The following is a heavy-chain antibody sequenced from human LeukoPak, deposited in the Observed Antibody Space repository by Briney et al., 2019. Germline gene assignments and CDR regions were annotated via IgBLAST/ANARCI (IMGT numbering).Heavy chain of an antibody. CDR2: IDDSRNT. D-gene: IGHD2-2*01. Sequence: PSETLSLTCLVSGGSINRYYWTWLRQAPGKGLEWIGHIDDSRNTYYTPSLKSRFTISRDTSKNQFYLRVTSVTAADRALYFCARDSSPAALPHMDHWGKGTTVTVSS. V-gene: IGHV4-59*01. CDR1: GGSINRYY. CDR3: ARDSSPAALPHMDH. J-gene: IGHJ6*03.